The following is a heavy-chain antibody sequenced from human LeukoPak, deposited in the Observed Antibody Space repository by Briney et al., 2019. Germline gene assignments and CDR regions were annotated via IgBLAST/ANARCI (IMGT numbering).Heavy chain of an antibody. CDR3: TGYSAGWSSGGGY. J-gene: IGHJ4*02. D-gene: IGHD6-19*01. V-gene: IGHV4-39*01. CDR2: IYYSGTT. Sequence: SETLSLTCTVSRGSISSLTYYWGWIRQPPGKWLGWLASIYYSGTTYYSPSLKSRAAISVNRSNNQFSLRLSSVTAADTAVYFCTGYSAGWSSGGGYWGQGTVVTVSS. CDR1: RGSISSLTYY.